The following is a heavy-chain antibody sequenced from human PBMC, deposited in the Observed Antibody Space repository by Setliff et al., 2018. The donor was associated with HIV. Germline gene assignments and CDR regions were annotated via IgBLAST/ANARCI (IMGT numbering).Heavy chain of an antibody. CDR3: ARFARDPTD. CDR2: IYYSGDS. V-gene: IGHV4-59*08. J-gene: IGHJ4*02. CDR1: GASITSSY. Sequence: SETLSLTCTVSGASITSSYWTWIRQSSGRGLEYLGYIYYSGDSNYSPSLKSRLSMSLDASTSQFSLRLNSLTAADTAMYYCARFARDPTDWGRGILVTVS.